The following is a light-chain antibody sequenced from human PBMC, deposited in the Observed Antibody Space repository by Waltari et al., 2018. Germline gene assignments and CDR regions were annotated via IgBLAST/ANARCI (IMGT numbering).Light chain of an antibody. V-gene: IGLV2-11*01. Sequence: QSALTQPRSVSGPPGQSVTIPCTGTSSAVGGYDYVSWYQHHQGKAPKLMSCDVTKRPSGVPARCSGSKSGHTASLTISGLQAEDEADYYCCSYAGSYTHVVFGGGTKLTVL. CDR2: DVT. J-gene: IGLJ2*01. CDR3: CSYAGSYTHVV. CDR1: SSAVGGYDY.